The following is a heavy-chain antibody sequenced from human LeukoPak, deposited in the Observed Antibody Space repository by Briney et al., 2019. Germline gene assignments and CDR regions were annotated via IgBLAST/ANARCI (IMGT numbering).Heavy chain of an antibody. V-gene: IGHV3-23*01. CDR2: ISGSGGST. J-gene: IGHJ1*01. CDR3: AKDLTYYDSSGYYPAEYFQH. Sequence: PGGSLRLSCAASGFTFSSYAMSWVRQAPGKGLEWVSAISGSGGSTYYADSVKGRFTISRDNSKNTLYLQMNSLRAEDTAVYYCAKDLTYYDSSGYYPAEYFQHWGRGTLVTVSS. D-gene: IGHD3-22*01. CDR1: GFTFSSYA.